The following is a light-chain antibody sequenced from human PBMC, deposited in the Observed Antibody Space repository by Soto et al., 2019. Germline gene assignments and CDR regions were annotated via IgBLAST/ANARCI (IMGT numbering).Light chain of an antibody. CDR3: QQYVSPPIT. CDR1: QSVSSY. CDR2: GAS. Sequence: EIVLTQSPATLSLSPGERASLSCRASQSVSSYLAWYQQKPGQAPSLLIYGASSRATGIPDRFSGSGSGTDFTLTISRLEPEDFAVYYCQQYVSPPITFGQGTRLETK. J-gene: IGKJ5*01. V-gene: IGKV3-20*01.